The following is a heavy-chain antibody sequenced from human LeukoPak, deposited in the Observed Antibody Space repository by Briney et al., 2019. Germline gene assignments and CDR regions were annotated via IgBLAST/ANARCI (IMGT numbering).Heavy chain of an antibody. CDR3: ARQKYYDSSAFDY. CDR2: ISYSGST. V-gene: IGHV4-39*01. CDR1: GGSISSSSFY. D-gene: IGHD3-22*01. J-gene: IGHJ4*02. Sequence: SQTLSLTCIVSGGSISSSSFYWGWVRHPPGKGLEWIGSISYSGSTFCNPSLKSRISISVDTSKNQFSLKLSSVTAADTAVYYCARQKYYDSSAFDYWGQGTLVTVSS.